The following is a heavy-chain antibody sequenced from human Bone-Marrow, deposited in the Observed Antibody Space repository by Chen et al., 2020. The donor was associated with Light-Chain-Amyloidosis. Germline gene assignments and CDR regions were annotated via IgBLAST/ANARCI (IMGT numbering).Heavy chain of an antibody. J-gene: IGHJ4*02. CDR2: IDSRSTYR. CDR3: ARGWDSGWSYFDN. Sequence: QVQLVEYGGGLVKPGGSLRFSCEASGLRSRDKYMTWIRQTAGKGLEWVAYIDSRSTYRNYADSAKGRFTVSRDNAKNSLYLQMNSLRVEDTGVYYCARGWDSGWSYFDNWGQGTLVTVSS. D-gene: IGHD6-19*01. V-gene: IGHV3-11*06. CDR1: GLRSRDKY.